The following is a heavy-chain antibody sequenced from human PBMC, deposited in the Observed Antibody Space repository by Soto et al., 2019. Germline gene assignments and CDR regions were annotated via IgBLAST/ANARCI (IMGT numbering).Heavy chain of an antibody. D-gene: IGHD3-16*01. CDR3: ATFRLALDY. CDR2: TRNKPNSYTT. J-gene: IGHJ4*02. V-gene: IGHV3-72*01. Sequence: EVQLVESGGGLVQPGGSLRLSCAASAFTFSDHYMDWVRQAPGQGLQWVGRTRNKPNSYTTEYAASVKGRFIISRDDSKNSLYLQMNSLQTEDTAVYYCATFRLALDYWGKVTLVTVSS. CDR1: AFTFSDHY.